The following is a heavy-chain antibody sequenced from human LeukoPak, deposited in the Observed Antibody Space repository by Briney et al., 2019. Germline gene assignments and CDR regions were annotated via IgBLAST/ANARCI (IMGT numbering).Heavy chain of an antibody. V-gene: IGHV5-51*01. D-gene: IGHD1-26*01. CDR2: IYPGDPDT. CDR3: ARCPAVGASRELDY. J-gene: IGHJ4*02. Sequence: GESLKISCKASGYRFSSYWIGWVRQMPGKGLEWMGIIYPGDPDTRYSPSFQGQVTISADKSISTAYLQWSSLKASDTAMYYCARCPAVGASRELDYWGQGTLVTVSS. CDR1: GYRFSSYW.